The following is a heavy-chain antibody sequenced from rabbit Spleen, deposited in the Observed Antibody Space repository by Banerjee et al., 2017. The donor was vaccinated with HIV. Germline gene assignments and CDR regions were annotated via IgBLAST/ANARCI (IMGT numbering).Heavy chain of an antibody. CDR3: ARDLVAVIGWNFNL. CDR1: GVSFSDKDV. CDR2: INTVTGKS. J-gene: IGHJ4*01. D-gene: IGHD1-1*01. Sequence: EQLEESGGGLVKPEGSLTLTCKASGVSFSDKDVMCWVRQAPGKGLEWIACINTVTGKSVYASWAEGRFIMSRTSSTTVTLQMTSLTAADMATYFCARDLVAVIGWNFNLWGPGTLVTVS. V-gene: IGHV1S45*01.